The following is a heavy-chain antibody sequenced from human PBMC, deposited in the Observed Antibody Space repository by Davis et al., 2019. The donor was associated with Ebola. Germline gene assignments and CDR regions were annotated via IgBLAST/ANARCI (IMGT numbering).Heavy chain of an antibody. CDR2: IYYSGST. V-gene: IGHV4-61*08. Sequence: GSLRLSCTVSGGSVSSGDYFWSWIRQPPGKGLEWIGYIYYSGSTNYNPSLKSRVTISVDTSKNQFSLKLSSVTAADTAVYYCARDVGIFDYWGQGTLVTVSS. J-gene: IGHJ4*02. CDR1: GGSVSSGDYF. D-gene: IGHD7-27*01. CDR3: ARDVGIFDY.